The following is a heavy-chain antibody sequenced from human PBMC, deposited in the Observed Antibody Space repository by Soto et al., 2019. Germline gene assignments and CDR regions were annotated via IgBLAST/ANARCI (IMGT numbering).Heavy chain of an antibody. CDR3: ARDLGGWTDY. J-gene: IGHJ4*02. CDR2: INAGNGNT. Sequence: QVQLVQSRAEVKKPGASVKVSCKASGYTFTSYAMQWVRQAPGQRLEWMGWINAGNGNTKYSQKFQGRVTITSDTSASTDYMELSSLRSEDTAVYYCARDLGGWTDYWGQGTLVTVSS. D-gene: IGHD6-19*01. CDR1: GYTFTSYA. V-gene: IGHV1-3*01.